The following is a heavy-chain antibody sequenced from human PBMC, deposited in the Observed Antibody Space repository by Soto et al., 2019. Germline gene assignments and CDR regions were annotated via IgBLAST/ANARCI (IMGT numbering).Heavy chain of an antibody. CDR3: LGGYDILTGYYPPSYYGMDV. D-gene: IGHD3-9*01. CDR1: GXTFSSYA. V-gene: IGHV3-23*01. CDR2: ISGSGGST. Sequence: GSLRLSCAASGXTFSSYALSWVRQAPGKGLELVSAISGSGGSTYYADSVKGRFTISRDNSKNTLYLQMKSLRAEDKAVYYCLGGYDILTGYYPPSYYGMDVWGQGTTATVSS. J-gene: IGHJ6*02.